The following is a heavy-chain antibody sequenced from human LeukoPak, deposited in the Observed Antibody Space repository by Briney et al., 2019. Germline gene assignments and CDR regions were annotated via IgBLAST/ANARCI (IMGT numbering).Heavy chain of an antibody. Sequence: GGSLRLSCAASGFIFSNYGMHWVRQTPAKGLEWVAFIRNDGSMKYYADSVKGRFTISRDNSKNTLYLQMNNLRTEDMAVYYCANSDIIVVSDAQGNWFDPWGQGSLVTVSS. CDR3: ANSDIIVVSDAQGNWFDP. J-gene: IGHJ5*02. D-gene: IGHD2-2*01. CDR2: IRNDGSMK. CDR1: GFIFSNYG. V-gene: IGHV3-30*02.